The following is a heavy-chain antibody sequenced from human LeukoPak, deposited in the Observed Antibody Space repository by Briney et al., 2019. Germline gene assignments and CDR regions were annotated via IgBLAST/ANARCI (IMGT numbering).Heavy chain of an antibody. D-gene: IGHD3-10*01. J-gene: IGHJ4*02. V-gene: IGHV4-4*07. CDR1: SGSISSYY. CDR2: IYTSGST. CDR3: VFYYYGSGIDY. Sequence: SETLSLTCTVSSGSISSYYWSWIRQPAGKGLEWIGRIYTSGSTNYNPSLKSRVTMSVDTSKNQFSLKLSSVTAADTAVYYCVFYYYGSGIDYWGQGTLVTVSS.